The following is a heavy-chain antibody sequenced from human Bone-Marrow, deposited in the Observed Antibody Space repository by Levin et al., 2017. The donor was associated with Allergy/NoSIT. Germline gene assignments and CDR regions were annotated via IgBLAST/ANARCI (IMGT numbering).Heavy chain of an antibody. CDR3: AKDFRLGELSIFDS. J-gene: IGHJ4*02. CDR2: ISSGGART. D-gene: IGHD3-16*02. Sequence: GESLKISCAASGFTFSSYTMSWVRQAPGKGLEWVSGISSGGARTYYADSVRGRFTISRDNSKNTLYMETNSLTAEDTAVYYCAKDFRLGELSIFDSWGQGTLVTVSS. V-gene: IGHV3-23*01. CDR1: GFTFSSYT.